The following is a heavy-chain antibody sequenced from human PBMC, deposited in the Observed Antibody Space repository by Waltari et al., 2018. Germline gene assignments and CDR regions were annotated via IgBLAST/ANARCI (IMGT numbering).Heavy chain of an antibody. J-gene: IGHJ4*02. CDR2: ISPLFGTT. V-gene: IGHV1-69*12. CDR3: ARSYYYDRRANYPSLGAFDS. D-gene: IGHD3-22*01. Sequence: QVQLVQSGAEVKQPGSSMKVSCKASGDTFRRYAISWVRQAPGQGLKWMGGISPLFGTTNHAQKFQGRATMTADEPTSTAYVELRSLKSEDTAVYFCARSYYYDRRANYPSLGAFDSWGQGTLVTVAS. CDR1: GDTFRRYA.